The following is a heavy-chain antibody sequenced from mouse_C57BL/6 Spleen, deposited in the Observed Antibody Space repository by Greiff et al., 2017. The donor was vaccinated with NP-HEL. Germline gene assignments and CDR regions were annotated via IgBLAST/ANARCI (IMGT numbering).Heavy chain of an antibody. CDR3: ARDYYGSEAWFAY. CDR2: INPNNGGT. CDR1: GYTFTDYY. D-gene: IGHD1-1*01. J-gene: IGHJ3*01. V-gene: IGHV1-26*01. Sequence: VQLQQSGPELVKPGASVKISCKASGYTFTDYYMNWVKQSHGKSLEWIGDINPNNGGTSYNQKFKGKATLTVDKSSSTAYMELRSLTSEDSAVYYCARDYYGSEAWFAYWGQGTLVTVSA.